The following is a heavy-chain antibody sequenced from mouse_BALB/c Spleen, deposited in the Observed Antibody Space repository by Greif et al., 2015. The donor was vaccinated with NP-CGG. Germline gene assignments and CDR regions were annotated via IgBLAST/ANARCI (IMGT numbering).Heavy chain of an antibody. D-gene: IGHD2-1*01. CDR2: ISSGSSTI. J-gene: IGHJ4*01. Sequence: EVKLVESGGGLVQPGGSRKLSCAASGFTFSSFGMHWVRQAPEEGLEWVAYISSGSSTIYYADTVKGRFTISRDNPKNPLFLQMTSLRSEDTAMYYCARYGNYAMDYWGQGTSVTVSS. CDR3: ARYGNYAMDY. V-gene: IGHV5-17*02. CDR1: GFTFSSFG.